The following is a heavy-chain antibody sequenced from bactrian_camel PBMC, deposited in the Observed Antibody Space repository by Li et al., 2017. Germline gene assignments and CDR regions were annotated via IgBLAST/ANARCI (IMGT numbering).Heavy chain of an antibody. D-gene: IGHD2*01. CDR2: IGNDGST. Sequence: QLVESGGGSVQAGGSLRLSCAASGYASRQYFLGWFRQAPGKEREGVAAIGNDGSTSYADSVKGRFTISQDNAKSTVYLQMNSLKPEDTGMYYCTTSNVGSLSRSQATQVTVS. J-gene: IGHJ4*01. V-gene: IGHV3S53*01. CDR1: GYASRQYF.